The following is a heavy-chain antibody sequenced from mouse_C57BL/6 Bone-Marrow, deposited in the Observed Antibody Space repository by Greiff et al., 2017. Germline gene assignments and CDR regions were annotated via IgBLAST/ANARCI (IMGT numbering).Heavy chain of an antibody. CDR3: SRQVTTVLATKYFDV. V-gene: IGHV5-9*01. CDR2: ISGGGGNT. J-gene: IGHJ1*03. Sequence: DVKVVESGGGLVKPGGSLKLSCAASGFTFSSYTMSWVRQTPEKRLQWVAAISGGGGNTYYPDSVKGRFTISRDNDKNILYLQMSSLRSEDTALYYCSRQVTTVLATKYFDVWGTGTTVTVSS. CDR1: GFTFSSYT. D-gene: IGHD1-1*01.